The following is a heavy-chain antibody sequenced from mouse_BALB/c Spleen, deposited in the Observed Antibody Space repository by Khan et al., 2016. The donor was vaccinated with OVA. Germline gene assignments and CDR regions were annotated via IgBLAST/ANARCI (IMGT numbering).Heavy chain of an antibody. CDR2: ISTNGSYT. Sequence: EVELVESGGDLVKPGGSLKLSCAASGFTFSNYGMSWVRQTPDKRLEWVAIISTNGSYTYYPDSVKGRFTISRDHAKNTLYLPMSSLKSEDTAIYYCARGLYGSSYDYYAMDYWGQGTSVTVSS. CDR3: ARGLYGSSYDYYAMDY. CDR1: GFTFSNYG. V-gene: IGHV5-6*01. J-gene: IGHJ4*01. D-gene: IGHD1-1*01.